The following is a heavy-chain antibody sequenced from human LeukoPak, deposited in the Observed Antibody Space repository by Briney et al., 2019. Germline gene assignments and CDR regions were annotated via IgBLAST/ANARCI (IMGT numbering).Heavy chain of an antibody. J-gene: IGHJ4*02. CDR3: ARDGVYCSGGSCYSFFDY. V-gene: IGHV4-38-2*02. D-gene: IGHD2-15*01. CDR1: GYSISSGYY. CDR2: IYHSGST. Sequence: PSETLSLTCTVSGYSISSGYYWGWIRQPPGKGLEWIGSIYHSGSTYYNPSLKSRVTISVDTSKNQFSLKLSSVTAADTAVYYCARDGVYCSGGSCYSFFDYWGQGTLVTVSS.